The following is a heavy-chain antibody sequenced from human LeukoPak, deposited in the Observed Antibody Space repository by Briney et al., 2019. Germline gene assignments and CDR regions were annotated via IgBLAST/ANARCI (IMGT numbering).Heavy chain of an antibody. CDR3: ARGTNAYPGTDY. V-gene: IGHV3-7*04. D-gene: IGHD1-14*01. CDR1: GFTFSTYW. Sequence: PGGSLRLSCAASGFTFSTYWMTWVRQAPGMGLAWVATIKQDGSEEYYVDSVKGRFTVSRDNAKNLVFLEMNSLRAEDTAVYYCARGTNAYPGTDYWGQGTLVTVSS. CDR2: IKQDGSEE. J-gene: IGHJ4*02.